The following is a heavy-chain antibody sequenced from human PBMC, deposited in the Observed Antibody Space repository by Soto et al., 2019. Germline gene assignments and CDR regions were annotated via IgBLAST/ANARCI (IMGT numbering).Heavy chain of an antibody. CDR3: ARDPDTYYYGSGSTE. CDR1: GFTFSSYS. Sequence: EMQLVESGGGLVKPGGSLRLSCAASGFTFSSYSMNWVRQAPGKGLEWVSSISSSSSYIYYADSVKGRFTISRDNAKNSLYLQMNSLRPEDTAVYYCARDPDTYYYGSGSTEWGQGTLVTVSS. CDR2: ISSSSSYI. J-gene: IGHJ4*02. V-gene: IGHV3-21*01. D-gene: IGHD3-10*01.